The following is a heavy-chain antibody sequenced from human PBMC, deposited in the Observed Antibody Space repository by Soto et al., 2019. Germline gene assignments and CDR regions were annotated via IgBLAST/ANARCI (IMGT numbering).Heavy chain of an antibody. Sequence: ASVKVSCKASGYTFTSYDINWVRQATGQGLEWMGWMNPNSGNTGYAQKFQGRVTMTRNTSISTAYMELSSLRSEDTAVYYCARWSWDIVVVPAAGQFDPWGQGTLVTVSS. V-gene: IGHV1-8*01. CDR1: GYTFTSYD. CDR2: MNPNSGNT. CDR3: ARWSWDIVVVPAAGQFDP. D-gene: IGHD2-2*01. J-gene: IGHJ5*02.